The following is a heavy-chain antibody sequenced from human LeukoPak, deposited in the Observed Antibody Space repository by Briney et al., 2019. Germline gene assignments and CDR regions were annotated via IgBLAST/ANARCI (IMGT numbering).Heavy chain of an antibody. D-gene: IGHD1-1*01. V-gene: IGHV3-48*02. CDR3: ARPKGTYYYFDY. Sequence: PGGSLRLSCAASGFAFSSYSMNWARQAPGKGLEWVSYISSSSSTIYYADSVKGRFTISRDNAKNSLYLQMISLRDEDTAVYYCARPKGTYYYFDYWGQGTLVTVSS. J-gene: IGHJ4*02. CDR1: GFAFSSYS. CDR2: ISSSSSTI.